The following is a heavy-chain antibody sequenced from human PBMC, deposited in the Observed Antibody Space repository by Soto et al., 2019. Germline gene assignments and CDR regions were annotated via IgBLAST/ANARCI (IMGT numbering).Heavy chain of an antibody. D-gene: IGHD6-19*01. Sequence: SLRLSCAASGFTFSSYGMHWVRQAPGKGLEWVAVISYDGSNKYYADSVKGRFTISRDNSKNTLYLQMNSLRAEDTAVYYCAKDHEQWLPSYYFDYWGQGTLVTVSS. CDR2: ISYDGSNK. CDR3: AKDHEQWLPSYYFDY. V-gene: IGHV3-30*18. J-gene: IGHJ4*02. CDR1: GFTFSSYG.